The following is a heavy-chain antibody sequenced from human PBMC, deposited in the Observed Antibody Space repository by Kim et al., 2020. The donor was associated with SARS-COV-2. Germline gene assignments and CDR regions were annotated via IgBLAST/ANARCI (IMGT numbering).Heavy chain of an antibody. CDR3: ARDPRSSCRGLTSSYYF. D-gene: IGHD3-10*01. CDR1: GFTFSGCA. V-gene: IGHV3-30-3*01. Sequence: GGSLRLSCAASGFTFSGCAIHWVRQAPGKGLEWVAGITCDGSNKNYADSVKGRFTISRDNSKNTLYLQMNSLRAEDTALYYCARDPRSSCRGLTSSYYF. J-gene: IGHJ4*01. CDR2: ITCDGSNK.